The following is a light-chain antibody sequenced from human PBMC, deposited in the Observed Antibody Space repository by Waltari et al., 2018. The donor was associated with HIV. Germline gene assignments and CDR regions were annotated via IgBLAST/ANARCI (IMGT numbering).Light chain of an antibody. Sequence: QSVLTQPPSVSGAPGQRVTISCTGSSSNIGAGYDVHWYQQLPGTAPKLLIYGNNHRAEGVPDRFSGSKSDTSASLAITGLQSEDEADYYCQSYDSTLSGSDWVFGGGTKLTVL. J-gene: IGLJ3*02. V-gene: IGLV1-40*01. CDR1: SSNIGAGYD. CDR2: GNN. CDR3: QSYDSTLSGSDWV.